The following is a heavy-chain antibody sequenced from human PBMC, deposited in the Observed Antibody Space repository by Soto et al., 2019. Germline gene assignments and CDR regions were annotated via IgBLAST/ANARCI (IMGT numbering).Heavy chain of an antibody. CDR3: ERDFKESQYYYYGMDV. CDR2: ISSGSNYT. Sequence: EVQLVESGGGLVKPGGSLRLSCVVSGFTFSSYSMNWVRQAPGKGLEWVSSISSGSNYTYYADSVKGRFTISRDNAKNSVYLQINSLRAEDTALYYFERDFKESQYYYYGMDVWGKGTTVTVSS. V-gene: IGHV3-21*06. D-gene: IGHD3-10*01. J-gene: IGHJ6*04. CDR1: GFTFSSYS.